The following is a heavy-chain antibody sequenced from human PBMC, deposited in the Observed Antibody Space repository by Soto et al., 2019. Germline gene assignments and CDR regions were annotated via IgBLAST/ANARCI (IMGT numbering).Heavy chain of an antibody. V-gene: IGHV1-18*01. J-gene: IGHJ3*02. Sequence: ASVKVSCKASGYTFTSYGISWVRQAPGQGLEWMGWISAYNGNTNYAQKLQGRVTMTTDTSTSTAYMELRSLRSDDTAVYYCARGPIAVAAMGVAFDIWGQGTMVTVSS. CDR2: ISAYNGNT. D-gene: IGHD6-19*01. CDR3: ARGPIAVAAMGVAFDI. CDR1: GYTFTSYG.